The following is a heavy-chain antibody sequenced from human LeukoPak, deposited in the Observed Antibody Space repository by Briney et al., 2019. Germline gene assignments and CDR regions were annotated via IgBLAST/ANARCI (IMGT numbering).Heavy chain of an antibody. V-gene: IGHV1-18*01. J-gene: IGHJ5*02. Sequence: ASVKVSCKASGYTFTSYGISWVRQAPGQGLEWMGWISAYNGNTNYAQKLQGRVTMTTDTSTSTAYMELRSLRSDDTAVYYCARDRQLWGGNYIWFDPWGQGTLVTVSS. CDR2: ISAYNGNT. CDR1: GYTFTSYG. CDR3: ARDRQLWGGNYIWFDP. D-gene: IGHD4-23*01.